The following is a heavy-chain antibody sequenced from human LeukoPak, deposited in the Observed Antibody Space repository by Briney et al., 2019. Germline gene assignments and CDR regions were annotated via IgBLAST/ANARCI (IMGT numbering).Heavy chain of an antibody. D-gene: IGHD3-10*01. J-gene: IGHJ6*03. V-gene: IGHV3-23*01. CDR1: GFTFSSYA. CDR3: ARGAMVRGVSYMDV. Sequence: GGSLRLSCAASGFTFSSYAMSWVRQAPGKGLEWVSAISGSGGSTYYADSVKGRFTISRDNSKNTLYLQMNSLRAEDTAVYYCARGAMVRGVSYMDVWGKGTTVTISS. CDR2: ISGSGGST.